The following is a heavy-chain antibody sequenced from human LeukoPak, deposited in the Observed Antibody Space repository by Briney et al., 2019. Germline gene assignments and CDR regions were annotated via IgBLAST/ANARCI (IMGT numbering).Heavy chain of an antibody. CDR3: AKSWGYSYGSSYGMDV. V-gene: IGHV3-23*01. J-gene: IGHJ6*02. CDR2: ISGSGGST. D-gene: IGHD5-18*01. CDR1: GFTFSSYA. Sequence: GGSLRLSCAASGFTFSSYAMSWVRQAPGKGLEWVSAISGSGGSTYHADSVKGRLTISRDNSKNTLYLQMNSLRAEDTAVYYCAKSWGYSYGSSYGMDVWGQGTTVTVSS.